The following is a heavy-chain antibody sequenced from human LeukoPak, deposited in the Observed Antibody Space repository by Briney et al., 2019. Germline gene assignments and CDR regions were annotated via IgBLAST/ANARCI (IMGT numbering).Heavy chain of an antibody. CDR2: IYTSGST. CDR3: ARTSGRLMTSGSLSPFDY. Sequence: PSETLSLTCTVSGVSISSGSYYWRWIRQPAGKGLEWIGRIYTSGSTNYNPSLKSLVTISVDTSKNQFSLKLSSVTAADTAVYYCARTSGRLMTSGSLSPFDYWGQGTLVTVSS. V-gene: IGHV4-61*02. J-gene: IGHJ4*02. CDR1: GVSISSGSYY. D-gene: IGHD3-10*01.